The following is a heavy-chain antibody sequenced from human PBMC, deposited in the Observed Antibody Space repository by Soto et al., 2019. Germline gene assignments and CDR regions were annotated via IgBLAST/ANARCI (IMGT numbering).Heavy chain of an antibody. V-gene: IGHV3-66*01. Sequence: EVQLVESGGGLVQPGGSLRLSCAASGFTVSSNYMSWVRQAPGKGLEWVSVIYSGGSTYYADSVKGRFTISRDNSKNTLYRQMNSLRAEDTAVYYCARDSDSSGYYFYYGMDVWGQGTTVTVSS. CDR2: IYSGGST. CDR1: GFTVSSNY. CDR3: ARDSDSSGYYFYYGMDV. D-gene: IGHD3-22*01. J-gene: IGHJ6*02.